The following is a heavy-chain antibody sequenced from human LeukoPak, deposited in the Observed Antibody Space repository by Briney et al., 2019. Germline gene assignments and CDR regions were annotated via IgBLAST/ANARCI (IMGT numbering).Heavy chain of an antibody. J-gene: IGHJ4*02. V-gene: IGHV3-48*01. Sequence: PGGSLRLSCAASGFTFSYYSMNWVRQAPGKGLEWVSYISDSSDTMYYADSVKGRFTISRDNAKNSLYLQMNSLRAEDTAVYYCARGLIVGTTIRYYFDYWGQGTLVTVSS. D-gene: IGHD1-26*01. CDR3: ARGLIVGTTIRYYFDY. CDR1: GFTFSYYS. CDR2: ISDSSDTM.